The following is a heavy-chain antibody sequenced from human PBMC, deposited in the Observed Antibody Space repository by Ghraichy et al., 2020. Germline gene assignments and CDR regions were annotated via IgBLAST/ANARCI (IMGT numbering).Heavy chain of an antibody. CDR2: IKSDGGST. CDR3: AREYCRGGRCFFGTGGSHFDY. CDR1: GFSLSNYW. J-gene: IGHJ4*02. Sequence: WGSLRLSCAASGFSLSNYWMHWVRQVPGKGLVWVSRIKSDGGSTIYADSVKGRFTISRDNAKNTLYLQMNSLRAEDTAVYYCAREYCRGGRCFFGTGGSHFDYWGQGSLVTVSS. V-gene: IGHV3-74*01. D-gene: IGHD2-15*01.